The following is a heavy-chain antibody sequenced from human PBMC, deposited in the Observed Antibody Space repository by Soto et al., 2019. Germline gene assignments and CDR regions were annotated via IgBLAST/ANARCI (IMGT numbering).Heavy chain of an antibody. CDR3: TTDMIVAPPPYDEYSSSLSYFDY. D-gene: IGHD6-13*01. CDR2: IKSKTDGGTT. J-gene: IGHJ4*02. V-gene: IGHV3-15*01. Sequence: EVQLVESGGGLVKPGGSLRLSCAASGFTFSNAWMSWVRQAPGKGLEWVGRIKSKTDGGTTDYAAPVKGRFTISRDDSKNTLYLQMNSLKTEDTAVYYCTTDMIVAPPPYDEYSSSLSYFDYWGQGTLVSVSS. CDR1: GFTFSNAW.